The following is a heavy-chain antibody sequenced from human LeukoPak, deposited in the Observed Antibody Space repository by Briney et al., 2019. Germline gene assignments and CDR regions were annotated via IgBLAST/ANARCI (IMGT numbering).Heavy chain of an antibody. CDR1: GGSISSGGYY. CDR2: SYYSGST. V-gene: IGHV4-31*03. J-gene: IGHJ4*02. D-gene: IGHD2-2*01. CDR3: ARDRGDYCSSTRCYPHYFDY. Sequence: SQTLALTCTVSGGSISSGGYYWSWIPQHPGKGLEWIGYSYYSGSTYYNPSLKSRVTISVDTSKNQFSLKLSSVTAADTAVYYCARDRGDYCSSTRCYPHYFDYWGQGTLVTVSS.